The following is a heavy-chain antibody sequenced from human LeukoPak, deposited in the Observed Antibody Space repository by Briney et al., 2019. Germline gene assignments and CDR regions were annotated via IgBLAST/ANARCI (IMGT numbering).Heavy chain of an antibody. Sequence: GGSLRLSCAASGFTFSSYWMSWVRQAPGKGLEWVANIKQDGSDKYYVDSVKGRFTISRDNAQNSLYLQMNSLRAEDTAMYYCAKGIVAAGKVSDSWGQGTLVTVSS. D-gene: IGHD6-13*01. CDR3: AKGIVAAGKVSDS. V-gene: IGHV3-7*05. J-gene: IGHJ4*02. CDR1: GFTFSSYW. CDR2: IKQDGSDK.